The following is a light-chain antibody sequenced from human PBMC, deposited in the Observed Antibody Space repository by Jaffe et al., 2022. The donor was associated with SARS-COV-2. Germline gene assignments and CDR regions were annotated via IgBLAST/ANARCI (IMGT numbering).Light chain of an antibody. J-gene: IGLJ3*02. CDR3: SSYAGSNNWV. Sequence: QSALTQPPSASGSPGQSVTISCTGTSSDVGGYNYVSWYQQYPGKAPKLIIYGVSKRPSGVPDRFSGSKSGNTASLTVSGLQAEDEADYYCSSYAGSNNWVFGGGTKLTVL. V-gene: IGLV2-8*01. CDR2: GVS. CDR1: SSDVGGYNY.